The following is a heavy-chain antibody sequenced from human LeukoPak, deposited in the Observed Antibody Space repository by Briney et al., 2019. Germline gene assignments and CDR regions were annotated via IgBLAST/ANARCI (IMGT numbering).Heavy chain of an antibody. Sequence: ASVKVSCKASGGIFSSYAIIWVRQAPGQRLEWMGGIIPIFGTANYAQKLHGRVTITTDESTSPAYMELSSLRSEDTAVYYCARDTDGDGYNSENDAFDIWGQGTMVTVSS. CDR2: IIPIFGTA. CDR1: GGIFSSYA. D-gene: IGHD5-24*01. CDR3: ARDTDGDGYNSENDAFDI. V-gene: IGHV1-69*05. J-gene: IGHJ3*02.